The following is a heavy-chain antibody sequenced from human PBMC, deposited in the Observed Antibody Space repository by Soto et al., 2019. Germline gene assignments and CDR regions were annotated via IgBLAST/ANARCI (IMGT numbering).Heavy chain of an antibody. J-gene: IGHJ4*02. D-gene: IGHD3-22*01. V-gene: IGHV4-59*01. CDR2: IYHSGST. CDR1: GDSISSYY. Sequence: PSETLSLTCTVSGDSISSYYWSWIRQPPGKGLEWIGYIYHSGSTNYNPSLKSRVTISVDTSKNQFSLKLNSVIAADTAVYYCARGNYYDSSGYYDYWGQGTLVTVSS. CDR3: ARGNYYDSSGYYDY.